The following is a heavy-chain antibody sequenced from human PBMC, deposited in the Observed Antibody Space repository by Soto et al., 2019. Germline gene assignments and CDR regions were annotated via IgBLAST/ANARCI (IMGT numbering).Heavy chain of an antibody. CDR1: GFTFSSYW. Sequence: EVQLVESGGGLVQPGGSLRLSCAASGFTFSSYWMHWVRQAPGKGLVWVSRINSDGSSTSYADSVKGRFTISRDNAKNTLYLQMNSLRAKDTAVNYCARAGGSPLNYYYYYYMDVWGKGTTVTVSS. J-gene: IGHJ6*03. V-gene: IGHV3-74*01. CDR2: INSDGSST. D-gene: IGHD3-16*01. CDR3: ARAGGSPLNYYYYYYMDV.